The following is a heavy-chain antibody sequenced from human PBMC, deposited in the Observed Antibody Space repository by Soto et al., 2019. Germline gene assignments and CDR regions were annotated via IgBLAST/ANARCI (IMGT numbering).Heavy chain of an antibody. Sequence: VKVSCKASGYTFTSYYMHLVRQAPGQGLEWMGIINPSGGSTSYAQKFQGRVTMTRDTSTSTVYMELSSLRSEDTAVYYCARAPNTGEMATIIDYWGQGTLVTVSS. CDR3: ARAPNTGEMATIIDY. D-gene: IGHD5-12*01. CDR2: INPSGGST. V-gene: IGHV1-46*01. J-gene: IGHJ4*02. CDR1: GYTFTSYY.